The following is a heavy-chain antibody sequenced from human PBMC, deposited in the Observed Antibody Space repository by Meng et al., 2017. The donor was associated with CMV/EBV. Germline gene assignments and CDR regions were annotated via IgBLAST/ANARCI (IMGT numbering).Heavy chain of an antibody. CDR3: ARDRSKVTLFRVPTYYFDY. V-gene: IGHV3-7*01. J-gene: IGHJ4*02. CDR2: IKQDGSEK. CDR1: GLTSSSYW. Sequence: GGSLRLSCAVSGLTSSSYWMSWVRQAPGKGLEWVANIKQDGSEKYYVDSVKGRFTISRDNAKNSLYLQMNSLRAEDTAVYYCARDRSKVTLFRVPTYYFDYWGQGTLVTVSS. D-gene: IGHD4-11*01.